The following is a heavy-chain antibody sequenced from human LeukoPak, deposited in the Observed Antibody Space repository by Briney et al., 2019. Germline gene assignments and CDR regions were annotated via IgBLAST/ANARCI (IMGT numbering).Heavy chain of an antibody. J-gene: IGHJ3*02. CDR1: GGSISSGSYY. Sequence: SETLSLTCTVSGGSISSGSYYWSWIRQPAGKGLEWIGRIYNSGNTNYNPSLKSRVTISVDTSKNQFSLKLSSVTAADTAVYYCARMAYCGGDCYGAFDIWGQGTMVTVSS. D-gene: IGHD2-21*01. CDR3: ARMAYCGGDCYGAFDI. V-gene: IGHV4-61*02. CDR2: IYNSGNT.